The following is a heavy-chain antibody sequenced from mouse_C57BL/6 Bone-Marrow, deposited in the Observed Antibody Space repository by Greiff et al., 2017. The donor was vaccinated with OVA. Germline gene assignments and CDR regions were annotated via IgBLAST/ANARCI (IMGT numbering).Heavy chain of an antibody. V-gene: IGHV1-81*01. Sequence: VQLQQSGAELARPGASVKLSCKASGYTFTSYGISWVKQRTGQGLEWIGEIYPRSGNTYYNEKFKGKATLTADKSSNTAYMELRSLTSEDSAVYFCARRDYYGSSYWFAYWGQGTLVTVSA. J-gene: IGHJ3*01. CDR3: ARRDYYGSSYWFAY. CDR2: IYPRSGNT. CDR1: GYTFTSYG. D-gene: IGHD1-1*01.